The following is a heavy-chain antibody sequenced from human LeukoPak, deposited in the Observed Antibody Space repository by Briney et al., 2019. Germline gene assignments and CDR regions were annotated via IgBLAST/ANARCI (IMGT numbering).Heavy chain of an antibody. CDR1: GYTLTGFY. V-gene: IGHV1-2*02. CDR2: IHPDSGGT. Sequence: GASAKVSCKASGYTLTGFYMHWVTQAAGQGLEAMGWIHPDSGGTNYPQKFQGRVTMSRDTSISTAYTELSRLRSDDTAVYYCARGGHYYSYSRVVWRKGTTVSVPS. J-gene: IGHJ6*03. CDR3: ARGGHYYSYSRVV.